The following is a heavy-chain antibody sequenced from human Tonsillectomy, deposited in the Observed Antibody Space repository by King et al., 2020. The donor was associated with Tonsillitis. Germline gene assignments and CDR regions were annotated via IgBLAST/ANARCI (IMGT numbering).Heavy chain of an antibody. D-gene: IGHD1-26*01. CDR1: GFTFDDYA. V-gene: IGHV3-9*01. J-gene: IGHJ5*02. Sequence: VQLVESGGGLVQPGRSLRLSCVASGFTFDDYALTWVRPVSGKCVDWGSGIRLISGSVAYSDSLKCRFTISRDNAKNSLYLQMNSLRAEDTALYYCAKDRGPSIVGADHWGQGTLVTVSS. CDR2: IRLISGSV. CDR3: AKDRGPSIVGADH.